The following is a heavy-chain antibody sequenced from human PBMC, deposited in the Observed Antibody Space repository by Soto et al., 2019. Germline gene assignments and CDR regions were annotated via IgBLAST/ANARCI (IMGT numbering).Heavy chain of an antibody. J-gene: IGHJ4*02. Sequence: QVQLVESGGGVVQPGRSLRLSCAASGFTFSSYGMHWVREAPGKGLEWVAVIWYDGSNKYYADSVKGRFTISRDNSKNTMYLQMKSLRAEDTAVYYCARDFGQSDYWGQGTLVTVSS. CDR1: GFTFSSYG. CDR2: IWYDGSNK. V-gene: IGHV3-33*01. CDR3: ARDFGQSDY. D-gene: IGHD3-10*01.